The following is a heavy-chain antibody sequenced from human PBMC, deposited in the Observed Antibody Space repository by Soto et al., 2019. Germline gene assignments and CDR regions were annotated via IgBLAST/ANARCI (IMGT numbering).Heavy chain of an antibody. CDR1: GFTVSSNY. CDR3: ARVFSSGLFDY. CDR2: IYSGGST. Sequence: EVQLVETGGGLIQPGGSLRLSCAASGFTVSSNYMSWVRQAPGKGLEWVSVIYSGGSTYYADSVKGRFTISRDNSKNTLYFKMNTLRAEDTAVYYCARVFSSGLFDYWGQGTLVTVSS. V-gene: IGHV3-53*02. D-gene: IGHD3-10*01. J-gene: IGHJ4*02.